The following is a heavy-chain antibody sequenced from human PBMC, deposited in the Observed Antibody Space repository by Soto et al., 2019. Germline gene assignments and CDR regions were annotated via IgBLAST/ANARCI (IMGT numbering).Heavy chain of an antibody. CDR2: IYYSGST. J-gene: IGHJ6*02. CDR1: GGSISSGDYY. Sequence: QVQLQESGPGLVKPSQTLSLTCTVSGGSISSGDYYWSWIRQPPGKGLEWIGYIYYSGSTYYNPSLKSRVTISVDTSKNQCSLKLSSVTAADTAVYYCASVSARENYYYGMDVWGQGTTVTVSS. V-gene: IGHV4-30-4*01. CDR3: ASVSARENYYYGMDV. D-gene: IGHD2-8*01.